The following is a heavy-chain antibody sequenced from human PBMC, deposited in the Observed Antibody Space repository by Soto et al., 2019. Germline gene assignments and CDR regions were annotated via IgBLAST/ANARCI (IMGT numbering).Heavy chain of an antibody. J-gene: IGHJ5*02. CDR2: IFYLGSS. V-gene: IGHV4-39*01. D-gene: IGHD3-3*02. CDR1: GDSIISSDFY. CDR3: ARHSLALRKNNWFDT. Sequence: LSLTCTVSGDSIISSDFYWGWVRQPPGKGLEWIGSIFYLGSSYYNPSLKSRVTMSVDTSKNQFSLRLRSVTAADTALYFCARHSLALRKNNWFDTWGQGIMVTVSS.